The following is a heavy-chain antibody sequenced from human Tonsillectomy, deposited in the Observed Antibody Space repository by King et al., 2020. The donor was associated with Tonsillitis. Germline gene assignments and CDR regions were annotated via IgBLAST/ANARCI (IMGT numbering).Heavy chain of an antibody. CDR2: ISSSSRYI. CDR1: GYNFSTYS. D-gene: IGHD2-2*01. V-gene: IGHV3-21*01. Sequence: DVQLVESGGGLDKPGGSLRLSCEASGYNFSTYSMNWVRQAPGKGLEWVSSISSSSRYIYYADSVKGRFTISRDNANNSLYLQMNSLRAEDTALFYCGRGDALKRGEINDYWGQGTLVTVAS. CDR3: GRGDALKRGEINDY. J-gene: IGHJ4*02.